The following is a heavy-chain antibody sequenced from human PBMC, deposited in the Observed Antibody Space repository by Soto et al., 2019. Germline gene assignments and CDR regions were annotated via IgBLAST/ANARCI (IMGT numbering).Heavy chain of an antibody. CDR3: ARVGPYCGGDCYPPRGMDV. D-gene: IGHD2-21*02. CDR2: VWYDGSHT. CDR1: GFRFSSYG. J-gene: IGHJ6*02. Sequence: QVQLVESGGGVVQPGRSLRLSCVASGFRFSSYGMHWVRQAPGKGLEWVALVWYDGSHTYYGDSVRGRFTISRDNSKSTMFLQIKSLRAEDKAVYYCARVGPYCGGDCYPPRGMDVWGQGTTVTVSS. V-gene: IGHV3-33*01.